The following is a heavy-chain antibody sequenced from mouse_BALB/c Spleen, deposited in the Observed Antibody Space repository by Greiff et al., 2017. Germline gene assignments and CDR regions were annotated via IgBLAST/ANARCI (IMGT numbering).Heavy chain of an antibody. V-gene: IGHV1S81*02. Sequence: QQSCKASGYTFTSYWMHWVKQRPGQGLEWIGEINPSNGRTNYNEKFKSKATLTVDKSSSTAYMQLSSLTSEDSAVYYCAKGLIYDGYYGYAMDYWGQGTSVTVSS. D-gene: IGHD2-3*01. CDR2: INPSNGRT. J-gene: IGHJ4*01. CDR3: AKGLIYDGYYGYAMDY. CDR1: GYTFTSYW.